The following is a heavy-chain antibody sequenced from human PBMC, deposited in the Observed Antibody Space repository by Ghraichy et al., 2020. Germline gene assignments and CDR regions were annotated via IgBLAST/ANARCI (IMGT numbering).Heavy chain of an antibody. CDR3: ASLWSSGYQPDY. J-gene: IGHJ4*02. V-gene: IGHV4-34*01. Sequence: SETLSLTCAVYGGSFSGYYWSWIRQPPGKGLEWIGEINHSGSTYYNPSLKSRVTISVDTSKNQFSLKLSSVTAADTAVYYCASLWSSGYQPDYWGQGTLVTVSS. CDR1: GGSFSGYY. CDR2: INHSGST. D-gene: IGHD6-19*01.